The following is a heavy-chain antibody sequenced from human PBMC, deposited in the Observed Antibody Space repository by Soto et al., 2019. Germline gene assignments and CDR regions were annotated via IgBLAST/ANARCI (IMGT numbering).Heavy chain of an antibody. Sequence: GGSLRLSCAASGFTFSSYGMHWVRQAPGKGLEWVAVIWYDGSNKYYADSVKGRFTISRDNSKNTLYLQMNSLRAEDTAVYYCARGGYSSSWYPSWFDPWGQGTLVTVSS. J-gene: IGHJ5*02. CDR1: GFTFSSYG. CDR2: IWYDGSNK. D-gene: IGHD6-13*01. V-gene: IGHV3-33*01. CDR3: ARGGYSSSWYPSWFDP.